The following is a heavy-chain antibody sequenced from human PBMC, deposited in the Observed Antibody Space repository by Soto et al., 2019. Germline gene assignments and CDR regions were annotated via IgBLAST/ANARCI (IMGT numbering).Heavy chain of an antibody. CDR1: GYTFTSYA. V-gene: IGHV1-18*01. D-gene: IGHD3-3*01. Sequence: ASVKVSCKASGYTFTSYAISWVRQAPGQGLEWMGWISAYNGNTNYAQKLQGRVTMTTDTSTSTAYMELRSLRSDDTAVYYCARDPRRFLGVGSYFDYWGQGTQVTVSS. J-gene: IGHJ4*02. CDR2: ISAYNGNT. CDR3: ARDPRRFLGVGSYFDY.